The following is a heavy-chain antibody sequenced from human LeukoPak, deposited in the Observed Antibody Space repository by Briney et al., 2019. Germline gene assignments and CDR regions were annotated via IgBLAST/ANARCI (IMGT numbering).Heavy chain of an antibody. J-gene: IGHJ3*01. Sequence: SVKVSCKASGGTFSRYAISWVRQAPGQGLEWMGGIIPMFDTANYAQRFQGRLTITADKPTSTGYMELSSLTSEDTAVYYCARADNWEGAKGDWGQGTMVTVSS. V-gene: IGHV1-69*06. CDR3: ARADNWEGAKGD. D-gene: IGHD3-16*01. CDR2: IIPMFDTA. CDR1: GGTFSRYA.